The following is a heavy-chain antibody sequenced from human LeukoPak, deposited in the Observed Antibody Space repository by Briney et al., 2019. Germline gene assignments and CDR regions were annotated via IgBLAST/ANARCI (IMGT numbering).Heavy chain of an antibody. J-gene: IGHJ4*02. CDR1: GFTFSSYA. D-gene: IGHD2-2*01. V-gene: IGHV3-23*01. Sequence: GGSLRLSCAASGFTFSSYAMSWVRQAPGKGLEWVSAISGSGGSTYYADSVKGRFTISRDNSKNTLYLQMNSLRAEDTAVYYCAEDPGYCSSTSCYGEAFDYWGQGTLVTVSS. CDR2: ISGSGGST. CDR3: AEDPGYCSSTSCYGEAFDY.